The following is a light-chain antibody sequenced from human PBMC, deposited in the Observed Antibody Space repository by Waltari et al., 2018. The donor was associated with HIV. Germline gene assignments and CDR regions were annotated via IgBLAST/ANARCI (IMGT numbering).Light chain of an antibody. J-gene: IGKJ5*01. CDR3: QNYDSAPVA. V-gene: IGKV1-27*01. Sequence: DIQLSQAPSSLSESVGDRVTITCRASRDISTYLAWYQQKSGEVPKLLIYGASTLRSWVSSRFRGSGSATEFTLTINGLQPEDAASYYCQNYDSAPVAFGQGTRLEI. CDR1: RDISTY. CDR2: GAS.